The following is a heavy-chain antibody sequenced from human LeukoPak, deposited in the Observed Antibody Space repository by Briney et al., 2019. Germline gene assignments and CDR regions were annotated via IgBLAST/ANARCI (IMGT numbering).Heavy chain of an antibody. CDR3: ARGYDIWENDY. D-gene: IGHD3-9*01. Sequence: GGSLRLSCAASGFTFSSYEMNWVRQAPGKGLEWVSYISSSSSTIYYADSVKGRFTISRDNAKNSLYLQMNSLRAEDTAVYYCARGYDIWENDYWGQGTLVTVSS. V-gene: IGHV3-48*01. CDR1: GFTFSSYE. J-gene: IGHJ4*02. CDR2: ISSSSSTI.